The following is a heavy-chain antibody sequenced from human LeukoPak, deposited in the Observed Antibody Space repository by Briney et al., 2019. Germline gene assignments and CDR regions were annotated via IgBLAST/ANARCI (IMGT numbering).Heavy chain of an antibody. D-gene: IGHD5-18*01. CDR3: ARGGDTALVYDY. CDR2: IYYTGTT. J-gene: IGHJ4*02. Sequence: SETLSLTCTVSGGPISRYYWSWIRQPPGKGLEWIGYIYYTGTTNYNPSLKSRVTISVDTSKNQFSLKLSSVTAADTAVYYCARGGDTALVYDYWGQGTLVTVSS. CDR1: GGPISRYY. V-gene: IGHV4-59*01.